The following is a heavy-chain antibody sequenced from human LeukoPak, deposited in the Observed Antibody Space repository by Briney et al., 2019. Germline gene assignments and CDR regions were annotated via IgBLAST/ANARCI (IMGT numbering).Heavy chain of an antibody. Sequence: SETLSLTCTVSGGSIRSYYWSWIRQPPGKGLEWIGYIYYSGSTNYNPSLKSRVTISVDTSKNQFSLKLSSVTAADTAVYYCARAGRYCSSTSCYADGIDYWGQGTLVTVSS. J-gene: IGHJ4*02. CDR2: IYYSGST. CDR1: GGSIRSYY. D-gene: IGHD2-2*01. V-gene: IGHV4-59*01. CDR3: ARAGRYCSSTSCYADGIDY.